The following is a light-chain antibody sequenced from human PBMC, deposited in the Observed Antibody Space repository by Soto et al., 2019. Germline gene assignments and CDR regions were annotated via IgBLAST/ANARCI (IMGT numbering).Light chain of an antibody. V-gene: IGLV2-14*01. Sequence: QSALTQPASVSGSPGQSITISCTGTSSDVGGYNYVSWYQHHAGKAPRLMIYASSNRPSGVPHRFSGSRSGNTASLTISGLQAEDEADYYCSSYTSGTTLYVFGTGTKLTVL. CDR1: SSDVGGYNY. J-gene: IGLJ1*01. CDR2: ASS. CDR3: SSYTSGTTLYV.